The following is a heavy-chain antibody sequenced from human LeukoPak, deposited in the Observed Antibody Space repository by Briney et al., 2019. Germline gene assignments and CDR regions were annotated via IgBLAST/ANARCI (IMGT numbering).Heavy chain of an antibody. Sequence: SETLSLTCTVSGGSVSSSSYFWGWVRQPPGKGLEWIGTIYYSGSTHYNPSLKSRVTMSVGTSKNQFSLRLSSVTAADTAVYYCARTLSSSWYGDFDYWGQGTLVTVSS. CDR2: IYYSGST. CDR1: GGSVSSSSYF. CDR3: ARTLSSSWYGDFDY. D-gene: IGHD6-13*01. J-gene: IGHJ4*02. V-gene: IGHV4-39*01.